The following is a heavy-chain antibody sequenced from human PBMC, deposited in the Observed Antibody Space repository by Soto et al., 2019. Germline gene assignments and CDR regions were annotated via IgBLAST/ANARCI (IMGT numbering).Heavy chain of an antibody. Sequence: SEALSLTCTVSGGSISSSAYYWSWIRQHPGKGLEWIGYIHYGGSTYYNPSLRSRVTISVDTSKNQFSLKLSSVSAADTAVYYCAREAAAGTKVSDYWGQGTLVTVSS. CDR1: GGSISSSAYY. D-gene: IGHD6-13*01. CDR2: IHYGGST. V-gene: IGHV4-31*03. CDR3: AREAAAGTKVSDY. J-gene: IGHJ4*02.